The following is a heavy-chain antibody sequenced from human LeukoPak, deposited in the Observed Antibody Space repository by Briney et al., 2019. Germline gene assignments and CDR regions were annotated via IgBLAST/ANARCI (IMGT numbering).Heavy chain of an antibody. V-gene: IGHV4-61*02. Sequence: PSETLSLTCTVSGGSISSGSYYWSWIRQPAGKGLEWIGRIYTSGSTNYNPSLKSRVTISVDTSKNQFSLKLSSVTAADTAVYYCARDGVRWLDYYYGMDVWGQGTTVTVSS. CDR1: GGSISSGSYY. CDR3: ARDGVRWLDYYYGMDV. CDR2: IYTSGST. D-gene: IGHD5-18*01. J-gene: IGHJ6*02.